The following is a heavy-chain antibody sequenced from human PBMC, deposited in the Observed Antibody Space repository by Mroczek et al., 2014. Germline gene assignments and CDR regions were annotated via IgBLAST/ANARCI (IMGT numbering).Heavy chain of an antibody. CDR1: DTALPATG. CDR2: SILVTLIP. Sequence: EVQXLESGAEVKKPGESLKISVRVLDTALPATGSAGCADAGKAEWMGSSILVTLIPDTARPSQGQVTISADKSISTAYLQWSSLKASDTAMYYCARHRSDSSGYYSGWFDPWGQGTLVTVSS. CDR3: ARHRSDSSGYYSGWFDP. V-gene: IGHV5-51*01. D-gene: IGHD3-22*01. J-gene: IGHJ5*02.